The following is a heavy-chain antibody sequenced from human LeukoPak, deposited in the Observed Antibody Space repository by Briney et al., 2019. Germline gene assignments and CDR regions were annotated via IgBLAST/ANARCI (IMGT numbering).Heavy chain of an antibody. CDR2: IYTSGST. V-gene: IGHV4-61*02. CDR3: ARWGTYYYGSGSYSGAFDI. J-gene: IGHJ3*02. CDR1: GGSISSGSYY. Sequence: PSETLSLTCTVSGGSISSGSYYWSWIRQPAGKGLEWIGRIYTSGSTNYNPSLKSRVTISVDTSKNQFSLKLSSVTAADTAVYYCARWGTYYYGSGSYSGAFDIWGQGAMVTVSS. D-gene: IGHD3-10*01.